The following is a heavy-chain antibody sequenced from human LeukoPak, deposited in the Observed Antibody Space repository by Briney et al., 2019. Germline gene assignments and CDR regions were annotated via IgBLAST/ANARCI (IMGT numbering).Heavy chain of an antibody. CDR2: MYHSGST. CDR3: ARSYYYGSGNAVDY. CDR1: GYSISSGYY. D-gene: IGHD3-10*01. J-gene: IGHJ4*02. Sequence: SETLSLTCTVSGYSISSGYYWGWIRQPPGKGLECIGTMYHSGSTFYNPSLKSRVTISVDTSKNQFSLKLSSVTAADTAVYYCARSYYYGSGNAVDYWGQGTLVTVSS. V-gene: IGHV4-38-2*02.